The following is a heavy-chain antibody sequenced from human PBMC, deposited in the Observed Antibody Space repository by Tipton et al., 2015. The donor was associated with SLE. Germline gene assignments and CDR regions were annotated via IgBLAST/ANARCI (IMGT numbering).Heavy chain of an antibody. Sequence: LRLSCTVSGGSISSGGYYWSWVRQHPGKGLEWIGYIYYSGSTYYNPSLKCRGTISVDTSKNQFPLKLSSATAADTAVYYCARDDGVYGSDVWGKGTTVTVSS. J-gene: IGHJ6*04. CDR1: GGSISSGGYY. V-gene: IGHV4-31*03. D-gene: IGHD3-10*01. CDR2: IYYSGST. CDR3: ARDDGVYGSDV.